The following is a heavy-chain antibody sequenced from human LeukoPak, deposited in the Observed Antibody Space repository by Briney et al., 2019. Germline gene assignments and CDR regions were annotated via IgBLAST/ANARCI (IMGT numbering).Heavy chain of an antibody. CDR3: ARQVAVDGDYYYGMDV. J-gene: IGHJ6*02. D-gene: IGHD6-19*01. V-gene: IGHV5-51*01. CDR2: IYPGDSDT. CDR1: GYSINNYW. Sequence: GESLKISCKGSGYSINNYWIGWVRQMPGKGLEWMGIIYPGDSDTRYSPSFQGQVTISADKSISTAYLQWSSLKASDTAMYYCARQVAVDGDYYYGMDVWGQGTTVTVSS.